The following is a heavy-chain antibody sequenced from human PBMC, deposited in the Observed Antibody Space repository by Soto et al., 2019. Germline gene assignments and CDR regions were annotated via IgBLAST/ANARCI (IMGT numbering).Heavy chain of an antibody. D-gene: IGHD1-26*01. CDR3: AKDWDDRDDPDIFDY. J-gene: IGHJ4*02. CDR2: VNGGGGTT. V-gene: IGHV3-23*01. Sequence: WGSLRLSCAASGFTFKNYAMTWVRQAPGKGLEWVSSVNGGGGTTYYADSVKGRFTISRDNSKNTLYLQMNSLGAEDTALYYCAKDWDDRDDPDIFDYCGQGTLVTVSS. CDR1: GFTFKNYA.